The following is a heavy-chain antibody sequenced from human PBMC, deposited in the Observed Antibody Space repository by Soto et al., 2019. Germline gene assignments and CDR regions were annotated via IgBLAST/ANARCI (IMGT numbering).Heavy chain of an antibody. CDR2: ISPYNGNT. CDR3: ARDYGSGNYRFDI. Sequence: APVKVSCKTSGYTFTTYGITWVRQALGQGLEWMGWISPYNGNTNYAQNLQGRVTMTTDTSTSTAYMELRSLRSDDTAVYYCARDYGSGNYRFDIWGQGTMVTVSS. V-gene: IGHV1-18*01. J-gene: IGHJ3*02. CDR1: GYTFTTYG. D-gene: IGHD3-10*01.